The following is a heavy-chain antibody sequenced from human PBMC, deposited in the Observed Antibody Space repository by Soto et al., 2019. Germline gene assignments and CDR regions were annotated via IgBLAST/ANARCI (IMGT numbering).Heavy chain of an antibody. CDR3: VTLGLRFLESFNWFDP. D-gene: IGHD3-3*01. V-gene: IGHV1-24*01. CDR1: GYTLTELS. CDR2: FDPEDGET. Sequence: ASVKVSCKVSGYTLTELSMHWVRQAPGKGLEWMGGFDPEDGETIYAQKFQGRVTMTEDTSTDTAYMELSSLRSEDTAVYYCVTLGLRFLESFNWFDPWGQGTLVTVSS. J-gene: IGHJ5*02.